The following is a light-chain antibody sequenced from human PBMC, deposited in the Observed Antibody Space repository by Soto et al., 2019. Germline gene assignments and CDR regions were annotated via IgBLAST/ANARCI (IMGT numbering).Light chain of an antibody. CDR2: EGS. J-gene: IGLJ2*01. V-gene: IGLV2-23*01. Sequence: QSALTQPASVSGSPGQSITISCTGTSSDVGSYNLVSWYQQHPGKAPKLMIYEGSKRPSGVSNRFSGSKSGNTASLTISGLQAEDEADYYCCSYAGSSTLDVVFVVGTKLTVL. CDR3: CSYAGSSTLDVV. CDR1: SSDVGSYNL.